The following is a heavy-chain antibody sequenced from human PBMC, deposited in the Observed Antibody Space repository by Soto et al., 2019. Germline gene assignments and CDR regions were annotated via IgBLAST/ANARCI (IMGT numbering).Heavy chain of an antibody. CDR3: AKGRAPYYDFWSGSQGWFDS. CDR2: INAGNGNK. D-gene: IGHD3-3*01. J-gene: IGHJ5*01. CDR1: GYTFTSYA. Sequence: ASVKVSCKASGYTFTSYAMPWVRQAPGQRIEWMGWINAGNGNKKYSQKFQGRVTITRDNSKSTVYLELSSLRSEDTAVYYCAKGRAPYYDFWSGSQGWFDSWGQGTLVTVSS. V-gene: IGHV1-3*01.